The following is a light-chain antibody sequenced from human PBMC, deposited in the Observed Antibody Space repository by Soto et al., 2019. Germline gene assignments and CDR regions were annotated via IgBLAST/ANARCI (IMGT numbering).Light chain of an antibody. CDR3: QHRSNWPLT. Sequence: IVLTQSPGTLSLSPGERATLSCRASQTGNNNYLAWYQHKSGQAPRLLIYGVYTRASGIPDRFSGSGSGTEFTLTITRLEPEDFAVYFCQHRSNWPLTFGGGTKVEI. J-gene: IGKJ4*01. CDR1: QTGNNNY. CDR2: GVY. V-gene: IGKV3D-20*02.